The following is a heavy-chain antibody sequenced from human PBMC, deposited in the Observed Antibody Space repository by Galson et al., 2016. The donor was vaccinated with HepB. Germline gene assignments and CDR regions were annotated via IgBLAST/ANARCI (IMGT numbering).Heavy chain of an antibody. J-gene: IGHJ6*02. CDR1: GFTFSTYS. Sequence: RLSCAASGFTFSTYSMNWVRQAPGKGLEWVSSISTSSSYIYYADSVKGRFTISRDNAKNSLYLQMNSLRAEDTAVYYCARDATAARLWDYYYGMDVWGQGTTVTVSS. CDR3: ARDATAARLWDYYYGMDV. D-gene: IGHD6-6*01. V-gene: IGHV3-21*01. CDR2: ISTSSSYI.